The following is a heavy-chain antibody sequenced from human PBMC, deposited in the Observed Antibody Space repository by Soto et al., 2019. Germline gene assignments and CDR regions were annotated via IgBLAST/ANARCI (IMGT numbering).Heavy chain of an antibody. CDR3: VTDSGDQLVRRVFYYYYMDV. CDR1: LVTFSSFS. V-gene: IGHV3-21*03. J-gene: IGHJ6*03. Sequence: EVQLVESGGGLVKPGGSLRLSCAASLVTFSSFSFNWVRQAPGKGLEWVSFILSSGGSLYYADSVKGRFTISRDNAKNSLYLQMNSVMDEDTAVYYCVTDSGDQLVRRVFYYYYMDVWGKGPTVTVSS. CDR2: ILSSGGSL. D-gene: IGHD6-6*01.